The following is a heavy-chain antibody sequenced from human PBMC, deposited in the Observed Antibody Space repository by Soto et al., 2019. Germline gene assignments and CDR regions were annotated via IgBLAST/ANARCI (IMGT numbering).Heavy chain of an antibody. CDR2: IIPIFGTA. J-gene: IGHJ4*02. V-gene: IGHV1-69*01. CDR1: GGTFSSYA. D-gene: IGHD5-12*01. Sequence: QVQLVQSGAEVKKPGSSVKVSCKASGGTFSSYAINWVRQAPGQGPEWMGGIIPIFGTANYAQKFQGRVTITADESTSTAYMEMSSLRSEDTAVYYCARPVEMATISRSYLFYWGQGTLVTVSS. CDR3: ARPVEMATISRSYLFY.